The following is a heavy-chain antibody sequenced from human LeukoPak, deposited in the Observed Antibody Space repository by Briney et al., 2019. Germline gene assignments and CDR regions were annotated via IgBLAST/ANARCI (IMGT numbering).Heavy chain of an antibody. D-gene: IGHD4-23*01. CDR1: GGSISNYY. Sequence: SETLSLTCTVSGGSISNYYWSWIRQPPGKGLEWIGFIYYSGDTNYNPSLKSRVTISVDASKNQFSLRLSSVTAADTAMYYCARGTGGNSNYWGQGTLVTVSS. J-gene: IGHJ4*02. V-gene: IGHV4-59*01. CDR2: IYYSGDT. CDR3: ARGTGGNSNY.